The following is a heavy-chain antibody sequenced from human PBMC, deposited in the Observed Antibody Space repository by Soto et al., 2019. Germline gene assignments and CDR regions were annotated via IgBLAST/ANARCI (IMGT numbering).Heavy chain of an antibody. Sequence: EPLSLNYTVSGASIRAVTLSWAWIRQPPGKGLERIATISYSETNYYNPSLQSRLTRYVDKSKNLLSLKLTSVTAADTAVYYCACPLGGYFDFWGQGTLVTVSS. CDR3: ACPLGGYFDF. CDR1: GASIRAVTLS. V-gene: IGHV4-39*01. J-gene: IGHJ4*02. CDR2: ISYSETN. D-gene: IGHD3-16*01.